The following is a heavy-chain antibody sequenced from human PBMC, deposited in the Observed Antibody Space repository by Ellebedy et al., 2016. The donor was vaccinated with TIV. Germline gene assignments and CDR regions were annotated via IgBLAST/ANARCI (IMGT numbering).Heavy chain of an antibody. J-gene: IGHJ6*02. CDR2: ISTSSSYI. V-gene: IGHV3-21*01. CDR1: GFTFSTYS. CDR3: ARGLIRLGFPAGNGMDV. D-gene: IGHD2-21*02. Sequence: GESLKISCAASGFTFSTYSMNWVRQAPGRGLEWVSGISTSSSYISYATSVKGRFTTSSDNANNSLYLQMDSLGAEDTAVYFCARGLIRLGFPAGNGMDVWGQGTTVIVSS.